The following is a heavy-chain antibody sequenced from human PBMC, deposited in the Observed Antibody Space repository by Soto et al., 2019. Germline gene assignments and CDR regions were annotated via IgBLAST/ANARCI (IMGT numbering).Heavy chain of an antibody. CDR3: AKGVSSSWFYYYYGMDV. V-gene: IGHV3-30*18. CDR1: GFTFSSYG. J-gene: IGHJ6*02. D-gene: IGHD6-13*01. CDR2: ISYDGSNK. Sequence: QVQLVESGGGVVQPGRSLRLSCAASGFTFSSYGMHWVRQAPGKGLEWVAVISYDGSNKYYADSVKGRVTISRDNSKNTLYLQLNSLSAEDTAVYYGAKGVSSSWFYYYYGMDVCGQGTTVTVSS.